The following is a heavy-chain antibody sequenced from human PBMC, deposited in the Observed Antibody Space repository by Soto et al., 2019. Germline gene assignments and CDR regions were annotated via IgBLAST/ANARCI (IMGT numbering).Heavy chain of an antibody. J-gene: IGHJ5*02. V-gene: IGHV3-30*18. CDR2: ISSDGSDK. CDR3: AKNHLPQSYYDLPWFDP. CDR1: GFIFSDYG. D-gene: IGHD3-3*01. Sequence: LRLSCAASGFIFSDYGMHWVRQAPGKGLEWMAIISSDGSDKYYADSVKGRFTISRDNSKNTLYLQMNSLRAEDTAVYYCAKNHLPQSYYDLPWFDPWGQGTLVTVSS.